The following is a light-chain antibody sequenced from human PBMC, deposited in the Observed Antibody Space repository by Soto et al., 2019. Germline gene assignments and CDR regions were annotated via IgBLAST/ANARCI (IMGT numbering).Light chain of an antibody. V-gene: IGLV8-61*01. Sequence: QTVVTQEPSFSVSPGGTVTLTCALSSGSVSSNNYPSWYQQTPGQAPRTLIYSTKTRSSGVPDRFSGSILGNKAALTITGAQADDESHYYCALYVGNGVSIFGGGTKPPS. CDR3: ALYVGNGVSI. CDR1: SGSVSSNNY. CDR2: STK. J-gene: IGLJ2*01.